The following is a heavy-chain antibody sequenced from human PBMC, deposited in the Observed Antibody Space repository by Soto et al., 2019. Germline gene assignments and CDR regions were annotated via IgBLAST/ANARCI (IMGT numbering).Heavy chain of an antibody. CDR2: IIPIFGTT. CDR3: ARDRSDTAMVFVQSWFDP. J-gene: IGHJ5*02. CDR1: GGTFSSYA. D-gene: IGHD5-18*01. Sequence: SVKVSCKASGGTFSSYAISWVRQAPGQGLEWKGGIIPIFGTTNYAQKFQGRVTITADESTSTAYMELSSLRSEDTAVYYCARDRSDTAMVFVQSWFDPWGQGTLVTVSS. V-gene: IGHV1-69*13.